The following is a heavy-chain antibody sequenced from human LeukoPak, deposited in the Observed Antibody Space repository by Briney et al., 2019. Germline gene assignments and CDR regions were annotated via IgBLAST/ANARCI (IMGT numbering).Heavy chain of an antibody. Sequence: GGSLRLSCAASGFTFSSYSMNWVRQAPGKGLEWVSSISSSSYIYYADSVKGRFTISRDNAKNSLYLQMNSLRAEDTAVYYCARDTSGWSQTTYYFDYWGQGTLVTVSS. V-gene: IGHV3-21*01. CDR1: GFTFSSYS. CDR3: ARDTSGWSQTTYYFDY. CDR2: ISSSSYI. J-gene: IGHJ4*02. D-gene: IGHD2-2*01.